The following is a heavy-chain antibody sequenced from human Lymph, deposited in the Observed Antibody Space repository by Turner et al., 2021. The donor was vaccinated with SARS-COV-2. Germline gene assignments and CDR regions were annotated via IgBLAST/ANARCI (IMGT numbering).Heavy chain of an antibody. J-gene: IGHJ4*02. CDR1: GFTFDDYA. CDR3: AKDLAGTYYSSFDY. V-gene: IGHV3-9*01. D-gene: IGHD1-26*01. Sequence: EVQLVESGGGLVQPGSALRLSFAASGFTFDDYAMHWVRQAPGKGLEWVSGINWSGGSIAYADSVKGRFTISRDNPKNSLYLQMNSLRAEDTAFYYCAKDLAGTYYSSFDYWGQGTLVTVSS. CDR2: INWSGGSI.